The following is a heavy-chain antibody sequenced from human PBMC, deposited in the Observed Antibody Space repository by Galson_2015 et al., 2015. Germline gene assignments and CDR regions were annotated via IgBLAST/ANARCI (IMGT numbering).Heavy chain of an antibody. Sequence: SLRLSCAASGFTFSNYWMAWVRQAPGKGLEWVANVKQDGSEKHYVDSVKGRFVISSDNAKNSVYLQLNNLRAEDTAVYYCTRGAPQYWYFDL. CDR2: VKQDGSEK. V-gene: IGHV3-7*03. J-gene: IGHJ2*01. CDR3: TRGAPQYWYFDL. CDR1: GFTFSNYW.